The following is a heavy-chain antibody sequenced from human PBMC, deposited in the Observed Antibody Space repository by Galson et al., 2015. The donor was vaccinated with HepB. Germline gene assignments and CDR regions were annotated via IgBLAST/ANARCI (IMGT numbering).Heavy chain of an antibody. CDR3: AKARANWGLVIDY. V-gene: IGHV4-59*01. Sequence: SETLSLTCTVSGGSIDFSYWTWIRQPPGKGLEWIGYFYYSGSTNYNPSLKSRVTISVDTSKNQFSLKLNSVTAADTALYYCAKARANWGLVIDYWGQGTLVTVSS. D-gene: IGHD7-27*01. CDR2: FYYSGST. CDR1: GGSIDFSY. J-gene: IGHJ4*02.